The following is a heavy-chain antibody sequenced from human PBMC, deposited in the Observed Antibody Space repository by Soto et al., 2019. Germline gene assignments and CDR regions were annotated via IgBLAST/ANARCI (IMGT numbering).Heavy chain of an antibody. J-gene: IGHJ4*02. CDR2: ISGSSSTI. CDR1: GFTFSSYT. Sequence: PXGSVRLSCAASGFTFSSYTMNWVRQAPGKGLEWLSYISGSSSTIYYADSVKGRFTISRDNAKNSLYLQMNSLRDEDTAVYYCTRDPYSDNWWGQGTLVTVS. D-gene: IGHD1-1*01. V-gene: IGHV3-48*02. CDR3: TRDPYSDNW.